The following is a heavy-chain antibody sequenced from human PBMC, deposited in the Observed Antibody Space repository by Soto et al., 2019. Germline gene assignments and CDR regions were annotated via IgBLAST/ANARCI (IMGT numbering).Heavy chain of an antibody. D-gene: IGHD1-26*01. CDR1: GVTFSSYA. Sequence: GESLKISCAASGVTFSSYAMSWVRQAPGKGLEWVSAISGSGGSTYYADSVKGRFTISRDNSKNTLYLQMNSLRAEYTAVYYCAKDSGSYIRPNYLDYWGQGTLVIVSS. V-gene: IGHV3-23*01. J-gene: IGHJ4*02. CDR3: AKDSGSYIRPNYLDY. CDR2: ISGSGGST.